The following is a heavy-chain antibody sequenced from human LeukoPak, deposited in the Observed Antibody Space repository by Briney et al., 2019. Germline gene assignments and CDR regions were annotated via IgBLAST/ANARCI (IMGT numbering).Heavy chain of an antibody. CDR3: AKDSSRAVHDY. CDR1: GFTFDDYA. J-gene: IGHJ4*02. V-gene: IGHV3-23*01. CDR2: ISGSGGST. D-gene: IGHD1-1*01. Sequence: PGGSLRLSCAASGFTFDDYAMHWVRQAPGKGLEWVSAISGSGGSTYYADSVKGRFTISRDNSKNTLYLQMNSLRAEDTAVYYCAKDSSRAVHDYWGQGTLVTVSS.